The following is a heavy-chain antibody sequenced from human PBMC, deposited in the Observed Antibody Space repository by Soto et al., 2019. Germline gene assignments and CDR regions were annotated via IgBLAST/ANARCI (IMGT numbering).Heavy chain of an antibody. CDR3: ARDRGYCTNGVCYTWDY. J-gene: IGHJ4*02. V-gene: IGHV1-69*01. Sequence: QVQLVQSGAEVKKPGSSVKVSCKASGGTFSSYAISWVRQAPGQGLEWMGGIIPIFGTANYAQKFQGRVTITADESTSTAYMGLSSLRSEDTAVYYCARDRGYCTNGVCYTWDYWGQGTLVTVSS. CDR1: GGTFSSYA. CDR2: IIPIFGTA. D-gene: IGHD2-8*01.